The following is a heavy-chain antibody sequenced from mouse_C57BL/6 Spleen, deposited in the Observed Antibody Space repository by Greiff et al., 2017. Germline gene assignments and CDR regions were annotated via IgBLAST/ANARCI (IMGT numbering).Heavy chain of an antibody. CDR2: IYPRSGNT. J-gene: IGHJ4*01. Sequence: QVQLQQSGAELARPGASVKLSCKASGYTFTSYGISWVKQRTGQGLEWIGEIYPRSGNTYYNEKFKGKATLTADKSSSTAYMELRSLTSEDSAVXFCARLLYYDYDCAMDYWGQGTSVTVSS. V-gene: IGHV1-81*01. CDR1: GYTFTSYG. D-gene: IGHD2-4*01. CDR3: ARLLYYDYDCAMDY.